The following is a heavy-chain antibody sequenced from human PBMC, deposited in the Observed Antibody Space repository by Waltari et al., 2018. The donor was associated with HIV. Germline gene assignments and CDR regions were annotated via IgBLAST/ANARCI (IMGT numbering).Heavy chain of an antibody. CDR1: SYA. D-gene: IGHD6-25*01. V-gene: IGHV3-30*04. Sequence: SYAMHWVRQAPGEGLEWVALISLDGSHELYADSVKGRFTISRDNSKNTLYLQMNSLRSEDTGVYYCARRSEAMSGIYYFYGLDVWGQGTTVTVSS. J-gene: IGHJ6*02. CDR3: ARRSEAMSGIYYFYGLDV. CDR2: ISLDGSHE.